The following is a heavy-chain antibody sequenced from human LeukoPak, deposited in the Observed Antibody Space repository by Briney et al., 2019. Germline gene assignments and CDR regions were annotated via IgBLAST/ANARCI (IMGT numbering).Heavy chain of an antibody. CDR2: ISYDGSNK. CDR1: GFTFSSYA. Sequence: GRSLRLSCAASGFTFSSYAMHWVRQAPGKGLEWVAVISYDGSNKYYADSVKGRFTISRDNSKNTLYLQMNSLRAEDTAVYYCARGRYSFDYWGQGTLVTVSS. V-gene: IGHV3-30-3*01. CDR3: ARGRYSFDY. J-gene: IGHJ4*02.